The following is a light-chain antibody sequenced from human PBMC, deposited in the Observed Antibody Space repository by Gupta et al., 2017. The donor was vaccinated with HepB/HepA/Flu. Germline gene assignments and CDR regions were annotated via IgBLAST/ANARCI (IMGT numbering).Light chain of an antibody. CDR3: QQYGSSPQT. V-gene: IGKV3-20*01. CDR1: QSVSSNF. CDR2: GAS. Sequence: PGTLSLSPGESATLSCRASQSVSSNFLAWYQQKPGQAPRLLIYGASSRATGIPDRFSGSGSETDFALTISRLEPEDFAVYYCQQYGSSPQTFGQGTKVEIE. J-gene: IGKJ1*01.